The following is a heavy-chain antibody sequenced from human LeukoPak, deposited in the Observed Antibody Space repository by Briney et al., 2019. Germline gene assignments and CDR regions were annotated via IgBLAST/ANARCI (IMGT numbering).Heavy chain of an antibody. D-gene: IGHD3-10*01. Sequence: TGGSLRLSCAASGFTFSSYAMSWVRRAPGKGLEWVSAISGSGGSTYYADSVKGRFTISRDNSKNTLYLQMNSLRAEDTAVYYCAKDPMVRGASWYFDYWGQGTLVTVSS. V-gene: IGHV3-23*01. CDR3: AKDPMVRGASWYFDY. CDR2: ISGSGGST. J-gene: IGHJ4*02. CDR1: GFTFSSYA.